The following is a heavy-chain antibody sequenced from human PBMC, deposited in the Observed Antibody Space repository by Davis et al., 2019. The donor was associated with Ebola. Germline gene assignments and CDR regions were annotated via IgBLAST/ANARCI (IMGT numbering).Heavy chain of an antibody. D-gene: IGHD3-22*01. CDR1: GYTFTGYD. CDR3: ARGGSGYYPYYYYGMDV. V-gene: IGHV1-2*02. Sequence: AASVKVSCKASGYTFTGYDINWARQATGQGLEWMGWMNPNSGGTNYAQKFQGRVTMTRDTSISTAYMEPSRLRSDDTAVYYCARGGSGYYPYYYYGMDVWGKGTTVTVSS. CDR2: MNPNSGGT. J-gene: IGHJ6*04.